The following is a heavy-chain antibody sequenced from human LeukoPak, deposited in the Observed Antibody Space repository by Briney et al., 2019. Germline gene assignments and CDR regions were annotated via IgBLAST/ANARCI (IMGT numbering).Heavy chain of an antibody. D-gene: IGHD3-22*01. CDR1: GYSISSGYY. CDR3: AREPYYYESSGSTAP. CDR2: IYHSGST. J-gene: IGHJ5*02. V-gene: IGHV4-38-2*02. Sequence: SETLSLTCTVSGYSISSGYYWGWIRQPPRKGLEWIASIYHSGSTYYNSSLKSRVTMSLDTSKNQFSLKLSSVTAADTAVYYCAREPYYYESSGSTAPWGQGTLVTVSS.